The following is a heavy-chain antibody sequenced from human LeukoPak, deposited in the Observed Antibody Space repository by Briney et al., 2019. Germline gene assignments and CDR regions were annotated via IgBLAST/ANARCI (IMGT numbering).Heavy chain of an antibody. V-gene: IGHV3-48*03. CDR2: ISSSGSTI. CDR1: GFTFSSYE. D-gene: IGHD2-21*02. Sequence: GGSLRLTCAASGFTFSSYEMNWVRQAPGKGLEWVSYISSSGSTIYYADSVKGRFTISRDNAKNSLYLQMNSLRAEDTAVYYCARDGGVYCGGDCYVNWFDPWGQGTLVTVSS. J-gene: IGHJ5*02. CDR3: ARDGGVYCGGDCYVNWFDP.